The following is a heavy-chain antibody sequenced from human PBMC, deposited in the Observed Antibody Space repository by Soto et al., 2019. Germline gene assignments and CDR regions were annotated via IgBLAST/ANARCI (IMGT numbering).Heavy chain of an antibody. CDR1: GFTFSSYA. V-gene: IGHV3-30-3*01. CDR3: ARDGAIFGVATNWGGMDV. D-gene: IGHD3-3*01. J-gene: IGHJ6*02. Sequence: QVQLVESGGGVVQPGRSLRLSCAASGFTFSSYAMHWVRQAPGKGLEWVAVISYDGSNKYYADSVKGRFTISRDNSKNTLYLQMNSLRAEDTAVYYCARDGAIFGVATNWGGMDVWGQGTTVTVSS. CDR2: ISYDGSNK.